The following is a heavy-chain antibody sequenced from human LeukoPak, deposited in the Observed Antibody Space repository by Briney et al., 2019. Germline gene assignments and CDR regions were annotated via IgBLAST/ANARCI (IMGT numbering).Heavy chain of an antibody. CDR1: GFTFSRYV. Sequence: PGGSLRLSCAASGFTFSRYVMSWVRQAPGKGLEWVSVISGGGYSTYYAASVKGRFTISRDNSKNTLYLQMNSLRAEDTAVYYCAKGPSDIVVSYYGMDVWGQGTTVTVSS. V-gene: IGHV3-23*01. D-gene: IGHD5-12*01. CDR2: ISGGGYST. CDR3: AKGPSDIVVSYYGMDV. J-gene: IGHJ6*02.